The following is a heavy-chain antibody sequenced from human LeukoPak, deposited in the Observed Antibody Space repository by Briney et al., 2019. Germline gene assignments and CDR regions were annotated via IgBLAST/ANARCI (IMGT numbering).Heavy chain of an antibody. CDR3: ARQNTYYYGSGSLY. J-gene: IGHJ4*02. D-gene: IGHD3-10*01. V-gene: IGHV3-23*01. CDR1: GFTFSNYA. Sequence: GGSLRLSCAASGFTFSNYAMSWVRQAPGKGLEWVSVISGSGGSTSYADSVKGRFTISRDNSKNTLYLQMNSLRAEDTAVYYCARQNTYYYGSGSLYWGQGTLVTVSS. CDR2: ISGSGGST.